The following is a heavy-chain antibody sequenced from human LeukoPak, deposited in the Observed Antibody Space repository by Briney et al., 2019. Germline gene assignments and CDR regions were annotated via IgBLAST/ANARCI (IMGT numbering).Heavy chain of an antibody. J-gene: IGHJ3*02. CDR2: IWYDGSNK. V-gene: IGHV3-33*08. CDR3: ARDLYSSSPI. D-gene: IGHD6-6*01. CDR1: GFTFSSYA. Sequence: GSLRLSCSASGFTFSSYAMHWVRQAPGKGLEWVAVIWYDGSNKYYADSVKGRFTISRDNSKNTLYLQMNSLRAEDTAVYYCARDLYSSSPIWGQGTMVTVSS.